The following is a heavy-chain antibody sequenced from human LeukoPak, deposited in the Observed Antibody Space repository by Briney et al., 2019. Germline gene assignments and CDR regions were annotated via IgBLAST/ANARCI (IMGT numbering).Heavy chain of an antibody. CDR3: ARAPRGIAVAGTTVDY. J-gene: IGHJ4*02. CDR2: INPNSGGT. D-gene: IGHD6-19*01. CDR1: GYTFTGYY. Sequence: AASVKVSCKASGYTFTGYYMHWVRQAPGQGLEWMGWINPNSGGTNYAQKFQGRVTMTRDTSISTAYMELSRLRSDDTAVYYCARAPRGIAVAGTTVDYWGQGTLVTVSS. V-gene: IGHV1-2*02.